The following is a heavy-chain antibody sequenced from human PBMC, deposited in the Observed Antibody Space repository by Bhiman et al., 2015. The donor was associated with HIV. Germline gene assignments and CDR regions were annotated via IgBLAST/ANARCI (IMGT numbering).Heavy chain of an antibody. J-gene: IGHJ4*02. Sequence: VQLVESGGGVVQPGRSLRLSCAASGFIFSSYGMHWVRQAPGKGLEWVSAISGSGDTTYYADSVKGRFTISRDNSKGTLYLQMNSLRAEDTAVYYCAKFTGVSSGNSDYFDYWGQGALVTVSS. V-gene: IGHV3-23*04. D-gene: IGHD4-23*01. CDR1: GFIFSSYG. CDR3: AKFTGVSSGNSDYFDY. CDR2: ISGSGDTT.